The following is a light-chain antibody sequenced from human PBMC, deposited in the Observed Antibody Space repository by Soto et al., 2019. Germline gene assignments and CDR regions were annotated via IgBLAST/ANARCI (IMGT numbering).Light chain of an antibody. V-gene: IGKV3-20*01. J-gene: IGKJ1*01. Sequence: EIVLTQSPGTLSLSPGERATLSCKASQSVISNFLAWYQRKPGQAPRLLIYGASYRATDIPYRFSGSGYGTDFTLTITRLEPDEFAVYYCQQYGTSPPTFGQGTKVEI. CDR3: QQYGTSPPT. CDR2: GAS. CDR1: QSVISNF.